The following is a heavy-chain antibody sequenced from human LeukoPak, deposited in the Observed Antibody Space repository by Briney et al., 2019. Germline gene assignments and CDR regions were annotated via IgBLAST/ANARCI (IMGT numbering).Heavy chain of an antibody. CDR2: IYPGDSNT. CDR1: GYSFTSYW. Sequence: GESLNISCKGSGYSFTSYWIGWVRQMPGKGLEWMGIIYPGDSNTRYSPSFQGQVTISADKSISTAYLQWSSLKASDTAMYYCARQRGDGYIEEFWFDPWGQGTLVTVSS. V-gene: IGHV5-51*01. D-gene: IGHD5-24*01. CDR3: ARQRGDGYIEEFWFDP. J-gene: IGHJ5*02.